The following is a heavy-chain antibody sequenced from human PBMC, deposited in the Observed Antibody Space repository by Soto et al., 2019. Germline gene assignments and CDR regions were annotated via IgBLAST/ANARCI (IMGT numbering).Heavy chain of an antibody. Sequence: GGSLRLCCAASGGTFGSYSVNCVRQAPGKGLEWVSYISSSSSTIYYADSVKGRFTISRDNAKNSLYLQMNSLRDEDTAVYYCARMGYDSSGYYALYYYGMDVWGQGTTVTVSS. CDR3: ARMGYDSSGYYALYYYGMDV. J-gene: IGHJ6*02. V-gene: IGHV3-48*02. D-gene: IGHD3-22*01. CDR2: ISSSSSTI. CDR1: GGTFGSYS.